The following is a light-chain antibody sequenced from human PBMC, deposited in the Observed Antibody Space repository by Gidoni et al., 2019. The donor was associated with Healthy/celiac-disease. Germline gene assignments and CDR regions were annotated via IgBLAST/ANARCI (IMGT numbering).Light chain of an antibody. CDR1: SRHSSHA. CDR2: HNSDGSH. V-gene: IGLV4-69*01. CDR3: QTWGTGIYV. Sequence: QLVLTQSPSPSASLGASVNLTCPLSSRHSSHALAWHQQQPEKGPRYLMKHNSDGSHRKGDGIPDRFSGTSSGAERYLTDAGLQSEDEGDYCCQTWGTGIYVFGTGTKVTVL. J-gene: IGLJ1*01.